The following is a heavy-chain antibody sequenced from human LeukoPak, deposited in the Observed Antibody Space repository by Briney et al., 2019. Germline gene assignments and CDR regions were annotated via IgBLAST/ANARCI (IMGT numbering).Heavy chain of an antibody. Sequence: PGGSLRLSCAASGFTFSSYWMSWVRQAPGKGLEWVANIKQDGSEKYYVDSVEGRFTISRDNAKNSLYLQMNSLRAEDTAVYYCASTGVGGVFDYWGQGTLVTVSS. CDR2: IKQDGSEK. CDR1: GFTFSSYW. CDR3: ASTGVGGVFDY. V-gene: IGHV3-7*01. D-gene: IGHD1-26*01. J-gene: IGHJ4*02.